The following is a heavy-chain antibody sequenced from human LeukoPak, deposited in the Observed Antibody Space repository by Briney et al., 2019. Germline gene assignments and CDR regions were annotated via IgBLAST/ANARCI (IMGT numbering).Heavy chain of an antibody. D-gene: IGHD3-10*01. V-gene: IGHV5-51*01. Sequence: GESLKISSKCSGYIFKSNWIACVRQMPGKGLECILTIYPRYSETRYSPSFQRQSTFSVNKSLSTSFVLWSSLKASETAMYYCARHLSSITSSPNYWGQGTLVTVSS. CDR3: ARHLSSITSSPNY. CDR2: IYPRYSET. CDR1: GYIFKSNW. J-gene: IGHJ4*02.